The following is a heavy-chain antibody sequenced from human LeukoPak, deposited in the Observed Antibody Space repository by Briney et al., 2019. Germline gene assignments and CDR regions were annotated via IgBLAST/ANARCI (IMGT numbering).Heavy chain of an antibody. J-gene: IGHJ5*02. D-gene: IGHD2-2*01. CDR2: IRYDGSNK. Sequence: GGSLRLSCAASGFTFSSYGMHWVRQAPGKGLEWVAFIRYDGSNKYYADSVKGRFTISRDNSKNTLYLQMNSLRAEDTAVYYCAKDHDDVVVPAATWFDPWGQGTLVTVSS. CDR3: AKDHDDVVVPAATWFDP. V-gene: IGHV3-30*02. CDR1: GFTFSSYG.